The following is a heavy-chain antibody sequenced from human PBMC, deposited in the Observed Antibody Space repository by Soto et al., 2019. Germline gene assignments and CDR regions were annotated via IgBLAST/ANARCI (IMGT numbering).Heavy chain of an antibody. CDR1: GGSISNSNW. Sequence: QVQLQESGPGLVKPAGTLSLTCAVFGGSISNSNWWTWVRQPPGKGLDWIGEIFHSGSTNYNSSLMCRVIISVDKANNQFPLKPSSLTAADTAVYYCAHRLIVGAATWGQGTLVTVSS. D-gene: IGHD1-26*01. CDR3: AHRLIVGAAT. J-gene: IGHJ5*02. CDR2: IFHSGST. V-gene: IGHV4-4*02.